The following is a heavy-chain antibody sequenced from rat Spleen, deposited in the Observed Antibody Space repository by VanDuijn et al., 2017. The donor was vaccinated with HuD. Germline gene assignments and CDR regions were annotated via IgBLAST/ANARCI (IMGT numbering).Heavy chain of an antibody. D-gene: IGHD1-1*01. V-gene: IGHV5-31*01. CDR1: GFIFKNYW. CDR3: TTSFITTTFDY. J-gene: IGHJ2*01. CDR2: ISTGGGST. Sequence: EVQLVESGGGLVQPGGSLKLSCIASGFIFKNYWLTWIRQAPGKGLEWVASISTGGGSTYYRDSVKGRFTISRDNAKSTLYLQMDSLRSEDTATYYCTTSFITTTFDYWGQGVMVTVSS.